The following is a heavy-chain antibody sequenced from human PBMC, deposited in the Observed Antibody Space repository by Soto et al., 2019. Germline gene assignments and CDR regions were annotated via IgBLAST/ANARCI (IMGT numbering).Heavy chain of an antibody. V-gene: IGHV3-9*01. Sequence: EVQLVESGGGLVQPGRSLRLSCAASGFTFDNYAMHWVRQVPGKGLEWVSSISWNSGSIGYADSVKGRFTISRDNAKNSLRLQMKSLRIEDTALYYCVKDKIAGGYDPYYFDYWGQGTLVTVSS. CDR1: GFTFDNYA. J-gene: IGHJ4*02. CDR2: ISWNSGSI. CDR3: VKDKIAGGYDPYYFDY. D-gene: IGHD5-12*01.